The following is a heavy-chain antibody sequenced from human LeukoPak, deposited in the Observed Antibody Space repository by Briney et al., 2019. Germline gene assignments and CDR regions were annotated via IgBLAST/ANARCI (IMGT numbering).Heavy chain of an antibody. D-gene: IGHD6-13*01. V-gene: IGHV1-18*01. J-gene: IGHJ5*02. CDR3: AGDSSSWFNWFDP. CDR2: ISAYNGNT. CDR1: GYTFTSYG. Sequence: ASVKVSCKASGYTFTSYGISWVRQAPGQGLEWVGWISAYNGNTNYAQKLQGRVTMTTDTSTSTAYMELRSLRSDDTAVYYCAGDSSSWFNWFDPWGQGTLVTVSS.